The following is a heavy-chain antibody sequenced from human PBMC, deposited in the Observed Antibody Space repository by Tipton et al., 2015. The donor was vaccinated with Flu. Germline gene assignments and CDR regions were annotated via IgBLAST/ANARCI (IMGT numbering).Heavy chain of an antibody. CDR2: ISGSGDST. CDR3: ALRRAGTNGLIDF. CDR1: GFTFSSFA. Sequence: AVSGFTFSSFAMSWVRQAPGKGLEWVSAISGSGDSTFYADSVMGRFTISRDNSKNTLYLQVNSLRAEDTALYYCALRRAGTNGLIDFWGQGTLVTVSS. J-gene: IGHJ4*02. V-gene: IGHV3-23*01. D-gene: IGHD1-1*01.